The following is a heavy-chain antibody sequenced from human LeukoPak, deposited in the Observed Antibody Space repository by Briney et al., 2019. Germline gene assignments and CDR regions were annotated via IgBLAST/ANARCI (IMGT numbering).Heavy chain of an antibody. J-gene: IGHJ4*02. CDR2: ILPGGGDT. CDR3: ARDVEGTIDY. V-gene: IGHV3-23*01. Sequence: GGSLRLSCAASGFTFSSYVMSWVRQAPGKGLEWVSSILPGGGDTYYADSVKGRFSISRDNSKNTLYLQMNSLRAEDTAVYFCARDVEGTIDYWGQGTLVTVSS. D-gene: IGHD1-26*01. CDR1: GFTFSSYV.